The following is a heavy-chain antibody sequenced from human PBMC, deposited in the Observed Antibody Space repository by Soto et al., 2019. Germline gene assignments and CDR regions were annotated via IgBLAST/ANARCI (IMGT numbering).Heavy chain of an antibody. V-gene: IGHV4-30-4*01. CDR2: IFYSGTT. CDR3: ARDLWVEPELYYYGMDV. Sequence: SETLSLTCTVSGDSISSADYYWSWIRQTPGKGLEWIGHIFYSGTTNYNPSLKSRLTISVDTSKNHFSLRLTSVTAADTAVYYCARDLWVEPELYYYGMDVWGQGTTVTVSS. J-gene: IGHJ6*02. D-gene: IGHD1-1*01. CDR1: GDSISSADYY.